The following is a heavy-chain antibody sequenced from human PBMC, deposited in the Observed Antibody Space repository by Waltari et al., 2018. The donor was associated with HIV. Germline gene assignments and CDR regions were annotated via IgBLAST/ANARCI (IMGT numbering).Heavy chain of an antibody. V-gene: IGHV3-23*01. CDR1: GFTFSSYA. Sequence: EVQLLESGGGLVQPGGSMRLSCAASGFTFSSYAMSWVRQAPGKGLEWVSAISGSGGSTYYADSVKGRFTISRDNSKNTLYLQMNSLRAEDTAVYYCAKSQGSGTYYYGMDVWGQGTTVTVSS. D-gene: IGHD3-10*01. CDR2: ISGSGGST. J-gene: IGHJ6*02. CDR3: AKSQGSGTYYYGMDV.